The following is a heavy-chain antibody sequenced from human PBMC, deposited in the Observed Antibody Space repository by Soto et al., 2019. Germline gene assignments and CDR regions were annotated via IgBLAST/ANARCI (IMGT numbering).Heavy chain of an antibody. CDR1: GFSVSSYW. CDR3: ARPKTTVFTLDAFDI. Sequence: GGSLRLSCAASGFSVSSYWMSWVRQAPGKGLEWVANIKQGGSEKYYVDSVKGRFTISRDNAKNSLYLQMNSLRAEDTAVYYCARPKTTVFTLDAFDIWGQGTMVTVSS. J-gene: IGHJ3*02. D-gene: IGHD4-17*01. V-gene: IGHV3-7*01. CDR2: IKQGGSEK.